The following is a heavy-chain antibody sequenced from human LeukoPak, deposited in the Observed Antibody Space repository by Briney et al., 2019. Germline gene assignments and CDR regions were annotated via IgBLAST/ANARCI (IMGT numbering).Heavy chain of an antibody. CDR1: GGSISSYY. D-gene: IGHD5-12*01. V-gene: IGHV4-4*07. Sequence: SETLSLTCTVSGGSISSYYWSWIRQPAGKGLEWIGRIYSSGSTDYNPSLKSRVTMSVDTSKNKFSLKLSSVTAADTAVYYCARDLLHRGYAFDIWGQGSMVTVSS. J-gene: IGHJ3*02. CDR3: ARDLLHRGYAFDI. CDR2: IYSSGST.